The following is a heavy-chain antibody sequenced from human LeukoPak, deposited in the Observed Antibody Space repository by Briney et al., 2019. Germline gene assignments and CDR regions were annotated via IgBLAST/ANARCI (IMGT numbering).Heavy chain of an antibody. J-gene: IGHJ5*02. CDR1: GGSISTYY. V-gene: IGHV4-59*01. CDR3: ARAAAAFNWFDP. Sequence: SETLSLTCNVSGGSISTYYWSWIRQPPGKGLEWIGDIYYSGSTNYNPSLKSRVTISVDTSKNQFSLKLSSVTAADTAVYYCARAAAAFNWFDPWGQGTLVTVSS. CDR2: IYYSGST. D-gene: IGHD6-13*01.